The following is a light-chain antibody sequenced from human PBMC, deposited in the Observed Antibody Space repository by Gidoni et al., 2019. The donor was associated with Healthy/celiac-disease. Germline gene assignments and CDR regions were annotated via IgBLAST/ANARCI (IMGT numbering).Light chain of an antibody. J-gene: IGKJ1*01. V-gene: IGKV1-5*03. Sequence: DIQMTQSPSTLSASVGDRVTITCRASQSISSWFAWYQQKPGKAPKLLIYKASSLESGVPSRFSGSGSGTEFTLTISSLQPDEFATYYCQQYNNYWTFGQXTKVEIK. CDR2: KAS. CDR1: QSISSW. CDR3: QQYNNYWT.